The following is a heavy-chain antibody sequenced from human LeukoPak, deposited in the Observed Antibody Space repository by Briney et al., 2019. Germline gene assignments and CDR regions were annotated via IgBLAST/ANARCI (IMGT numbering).Heavy chain of an antibody. CDR2: IYYSGST. CDR1: GGSISSYY. D-gene: IGHD5-24*01. V-gene: IGHV4-59*08. Sequence: PSETLSLTCTVSGGSISSYYWSWIRQPPGKGLEWIAYIYYSGSTNCNPSLKSRVTISVDTSKNQFSLKLSSVTAADTAVYYCARHGRDGYNPYYFDYWGQGTLVTVSS. CDR3: ARHGRDGYNPYYFDY. J-gene: IGHJ4*02.